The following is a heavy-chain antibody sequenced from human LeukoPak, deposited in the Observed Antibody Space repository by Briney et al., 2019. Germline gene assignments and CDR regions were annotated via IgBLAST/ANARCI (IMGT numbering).Heavy chain of an antibody. CDR2: MNPNSGST. Sequence: GASVKISCKPSGHTFTSYDINWVRQATGQGLEWMGWMNPNSGSTGYAQNFQGRVTMTRNTSISTAYMELSSLRSEDTAVYYCARVTLYYDSSGYDSYYYHMDVWGKGTTVTVSS. CDR1: GHTFTSYD. CDR3: ARVTLYYDSSGYDSYYYHMDV. V-gene: IGHV1-8*01. J-gene: IGHJ6*03. D-gene: IGHD3-22*01.